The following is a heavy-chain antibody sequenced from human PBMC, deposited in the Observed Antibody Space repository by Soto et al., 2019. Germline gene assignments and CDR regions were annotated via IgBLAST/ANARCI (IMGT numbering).Heavy chain of an antibody. CDR3: ARAGGTDGYSSGGDY. Sequence: PSETLSLTCAVSGGSISSGGYSWSWIRQPPGKGLEWIGYIYHTWNTNYNPSLKSRVTISVDTSKNQFSLKLSSVTAADTAVYYCARAGGTDGYSSGGDYWGQGTLVTVSS. J-gene: IGHJ4*02. CDR2: IYHTWNT. D-gene: IGHD5-18*01. V-gene: IGHV4-30-2*01. CDR1: GGSISSGGYS.